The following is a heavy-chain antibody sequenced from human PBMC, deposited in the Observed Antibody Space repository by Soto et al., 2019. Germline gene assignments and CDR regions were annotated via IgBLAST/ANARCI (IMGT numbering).Heavy chain of an antibody. CDR2: ISWNSGII. CDR3: AKGYSYGVLEPLGY. J-gene: IGHJ4*02. Sequence: EVQLVESGGGLVQPGRSLRLSCAASGFTFDDYAMHWVRQAPGKGLEWASGISWNSGIIDYADSVKGRFTISRDNAKNSLYLQMNSLRAEDTALYYCAKGYSYGVLEPLGYWGQGTLVTVSS. V-gene: IGHV3-9*01. CDR1: GFTFDDYA. D-gene: IGHD5-18*01.